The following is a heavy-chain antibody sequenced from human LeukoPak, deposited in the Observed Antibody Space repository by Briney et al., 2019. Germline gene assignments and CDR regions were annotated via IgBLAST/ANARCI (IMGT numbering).Heavy chain of an antibody. V-gene: IGHV3-23*01. D-gene: IGHD2-2*01. Sequence: GGSLRLSCAASGFTFSSYAMSWVRQAPGKGLEWVSGISGSGGSTYYADSVKGRFTISRDNSKSTLYLQMHSLRAEDPAVYYGAKDRELGYGSSICCYSDYWGQGTLVTVSS. CDR3: AKDRELGYGSSICCYSDY. J-gene: IGHJ4*02. CDR2: ISGSGGST. CDR1: GFTFSSYA.